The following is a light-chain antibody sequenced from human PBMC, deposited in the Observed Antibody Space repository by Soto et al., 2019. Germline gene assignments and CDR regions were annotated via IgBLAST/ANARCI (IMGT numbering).Light chain of an antibody. CDR1: QDISNY. CDR2: DAS. Sequence: DIQMSQSPSALSASAGDRLIITCQASQDISNYLNWYQQKPGKAPKLLIYDASNLETGVPSRFSGSGSGTDFTFTISSLQPEDIATYYCQPYDNLPPFGQGTRLEI. V-gene: IGKV1-33*01. CDR3: QPYDNLPP. J-gene: IGKJ5*01.